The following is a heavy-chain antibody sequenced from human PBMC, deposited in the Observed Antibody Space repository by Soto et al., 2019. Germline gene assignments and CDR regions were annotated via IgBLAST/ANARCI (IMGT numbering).Heavy chain of an antibody. D-gene: IGHD5-18*01. CDR1: GGTFSSYT. J-gene: IGHJ4*02. Sequence: ASVKVSCKASGGTFSSYTISWVRQAPGKGLEWMGGFDPEDGETIYAQKFQGRVTMTEDTSTDTAYMELSSLRSEDTAVYYCATDQVQLWSWGQGTLVTVSS. CDR3: ATDQVQLWS. CDR2: FDPEDGET. V-gene: IGHV1-24*01.